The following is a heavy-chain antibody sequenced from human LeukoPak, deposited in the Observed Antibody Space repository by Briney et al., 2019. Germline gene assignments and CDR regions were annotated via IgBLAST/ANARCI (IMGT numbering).Heavy chain of an antibody. V-gene: IGHV3-23*01. Sequence: PGGSLRLSCAASGFTFSSYGMSWVRQAPGKGLEWVSAISGSGGSTYYADSVKGRFTISRDNSKNTLYLQMNSLRAEDTAVYYCAKRGYSYGFSFDYWGQGTLVTVSS. J-gene: IGHJ4*02. CDR2: ISGSGGST. CDR3: AKRGYSYGFSFDY. CDR1: GFTFSSYG. D-gene: IGHD5-18*01.